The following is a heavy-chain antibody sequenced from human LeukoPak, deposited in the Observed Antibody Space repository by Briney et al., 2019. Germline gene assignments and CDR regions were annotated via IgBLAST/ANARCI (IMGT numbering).Heavy chain of an antibody. Sequence: SETLSLTCTVSGGSISSYYWSWIRQPPGKGLEWIGYIYYSGSTNYNPSLKSRVTISVHTSKNQFSLKLSSVTAADTAVYYCARAASGGYYDILTGQQDAFDIWGQGTMVTVSS. J-gene: IGHJ3*02. V-gene: IGHV4-59*01. CDR3: ARAASGGYYDILTGQQDAFDI. CDR1: GGSISSYY. D-gene: IGHD3-9*01. CDR2: IYYSGST.